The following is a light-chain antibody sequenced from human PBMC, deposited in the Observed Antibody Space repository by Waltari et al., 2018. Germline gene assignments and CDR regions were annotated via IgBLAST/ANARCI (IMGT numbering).Light chain of an antibody. Sequence: SSELTQDPAVSVAMGQTVRITCQGDSLRSYYESWYQQRQGQAPRLVMYDKNNRPSGGPDRFSGSSSHNTASLTITGAQAEDEASYYCHSRDASGVGGSFGGGTKLTVL. CDR1: SLRSYY. CDR3: HSRDASGVGGS. CDR2: DKN. J-gene: IGLJ2*01. V-gene: IGLV3-19*01.